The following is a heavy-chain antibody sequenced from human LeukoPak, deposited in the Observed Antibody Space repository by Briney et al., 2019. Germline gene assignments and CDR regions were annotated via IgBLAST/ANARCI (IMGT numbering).Heavy chain of an antibody. D-gene: IGHD3-22*01. J-gene: IGHJ4*02. Sequence: SETLSLTCTVSGGSISSGDYYWSWIRQPPGKGLEWIGYIYYSGSANYNPSLKSRVTISVDTSKNQFSLKLSSVTAADTAVYYCARGGSDYYDSSGYYYVTDYWGQGTLVTVSS. V-gene: IGHV4-61*08. CDR1: GGSISSGDYY. CDR3: ARGGSDYYDSSGYYYVTDY. CDR2: IYYSGSA.